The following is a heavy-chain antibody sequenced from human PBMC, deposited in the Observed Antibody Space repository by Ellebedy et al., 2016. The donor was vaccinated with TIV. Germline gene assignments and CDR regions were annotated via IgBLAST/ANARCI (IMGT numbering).Heavy chain of an antibody. CDR1: GGSFSGYY. J-gene: IGHJ3*02. D-gene: IGHD3-22*01. Sequence: SETLSLTCAVYGGSFSGYYWSWIRQPPGKGLEWIGEINHSGSTNYNPSLKSRVTISVDTSKNQFSLKLSSVTAADTAVYYCARRPADDSSGYYAFDIWGQGTMVTVSS. CDR2: INHSGST. V-gene: IGHV4-34*01. CDR3: ARRPADDSSGYYAFDI.